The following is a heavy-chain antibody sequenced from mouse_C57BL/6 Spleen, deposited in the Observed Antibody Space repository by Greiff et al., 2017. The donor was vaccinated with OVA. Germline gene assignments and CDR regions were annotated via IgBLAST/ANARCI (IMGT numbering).Heavy chain of an antibody. CDR2: IDPSDSYT. Sequence: VQLQQPGAELVKPGASVKLSCKASGYTFTSYWMQWVKQRPGQGLEWIGEIDPSDSYTNYNQKFKGKATLNVDTSSSTAYMQLSSLTSEDSAVYYCARSNYYGSHFDYWGQGTTLTVSS. D-gene: IGHD1-1*01. V-gene: IGHV1-50*01. CDR1: GYTFTSYW. J-gene: IGHJ2*01. CDR3: ARSNYYGSHFDY.